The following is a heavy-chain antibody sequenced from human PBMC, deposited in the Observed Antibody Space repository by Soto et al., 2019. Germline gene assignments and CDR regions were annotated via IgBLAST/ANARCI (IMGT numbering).Heavy chain of an antibody. CDR2: IKQDGSEK. V-gene: IGHV3-7*01. CDR1: GFTFSSYL. Sequence: HPGGSMRISCAASGFTFSSYLMSWFRQATGKGLEWVANIKQDGSEKYYVDSVKGRFTISRDNAKNSLYLQMNSLRAEDTAVYYCARERVTIFGVVIKKAFDYWGQGTLVTVSS. J-gene: IGHJ4*02. D-gene: IGHD3-3*01. CDR3: ARERVTIFGVVIKKAFDY.